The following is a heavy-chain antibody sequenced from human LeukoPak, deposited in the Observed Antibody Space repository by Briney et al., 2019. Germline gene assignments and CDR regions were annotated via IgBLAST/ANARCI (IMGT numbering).Heavy chain of an antibody. V-gene: IGHV3-23*01. CDR3: AKDLATTVVNFDY. J-gene: IGHJ4*02. Sequence: GGSLRLSCAASGFTFSNAWMSWVRQAPGKGLEWVSAISGSGGSTYYADSVKGRFTISRDNSKNTLYLQMNSLRAEDTAVYYCAKDLATTVVNFDYWGQGTLVTASS. CDR2: ISGSGGST. D-gene: IGHD4-23*01. CDR1: GFTFSNAW.